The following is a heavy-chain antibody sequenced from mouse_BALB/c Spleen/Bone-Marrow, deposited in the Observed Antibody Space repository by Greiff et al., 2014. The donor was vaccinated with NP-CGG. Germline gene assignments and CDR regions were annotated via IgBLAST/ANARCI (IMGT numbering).Heavy chain of an antibody. CDR3: ARNYPFAY. CDR1: GFNIKDSY. CDR2: IDPAKGNT. D-gene: IGHD2-1*01. J-gene: IGHJ3*01. Sequence: EVKLVESGAELVKPGASVKLSCTASGFNIKDSYLHWVKQRPKQGLDWIGRIDPAKGNTNYDPKFQGKATITADTSSNTAYLQLSSLTSEDTAVYFCARNYPFAYWGQGTLVTVSA. V-gene: IGHV14-3*02.